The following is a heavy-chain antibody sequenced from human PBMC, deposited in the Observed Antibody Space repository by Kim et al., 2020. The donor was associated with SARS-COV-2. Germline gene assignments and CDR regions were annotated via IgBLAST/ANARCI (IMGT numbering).Heavy chain of an antibody. J-gene: IGHJ6*02. V-gene: IGHV3-13*01. CDR2: IGTAGDT. CDR3: ARGELVTTFYYYYYGMDV. CDR1: GFTFSSYD. D-gene: IGHD4-17*01. Sequence: GGSLRLSCAASGFTFSSYDMHWVRQATGKGLEWVSAIGTAGDTYYPGSVKGRFTISRENAKNSLYLQMNSLRAGDTAVYYCARGELVTTFYYYYYGMDVWGQGTTVTVSS.